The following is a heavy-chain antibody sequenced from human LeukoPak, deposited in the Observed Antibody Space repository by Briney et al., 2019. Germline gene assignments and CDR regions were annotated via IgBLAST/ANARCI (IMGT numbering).Heavy chain of an antibody. CDR2: VSSSSSYI. J-gene: IGHJ6*02. CDR3: AKVPHYYDSSVHYYGMDV. CDR1: GFTFSSYS. D-gene: IGHD3-22*01. V-gene: IGHV3-21*01. Sequence: GGSLRLSCAASGFTFSSYSMNWVRQAPGKGLEWVSSVSSSSSYIYYADSVKGRFAISRDNSKNTLYLQMNSLRAEDTAVYYCAKVPHYYDSSVHYYGMDVWGQGTTVTVSS.